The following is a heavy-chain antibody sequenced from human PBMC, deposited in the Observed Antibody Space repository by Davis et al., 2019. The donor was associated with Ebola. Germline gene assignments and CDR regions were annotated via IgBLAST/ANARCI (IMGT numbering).Heavy chain of an antibody. J-gene: IGHJ6*02. D-gene: IGHD3-22*01. Sequence: PGGSLRLSCAASGFTVSSNYMSWVRQAPGKGLEWVSVIYSGGSTYYADSVKGRFTISRHNSKNTLYLQMNSLRAEDTAVYYCAKDSYYDSSGYYYGEKISGMDVWGQGTTVTVSS. CDR2: IYSGGST. CDR3: AKDSYYDSSGYYYGEKISGMDV. V-gene: IGHV3-53*01. CDR1: GFTVSSNY.